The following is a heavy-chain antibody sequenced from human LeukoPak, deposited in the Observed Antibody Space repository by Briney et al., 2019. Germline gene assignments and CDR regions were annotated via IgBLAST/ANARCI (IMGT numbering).Heavy chain of an antibody. J-gene: IGHJ5*02. CDR2: INYSGHT. V-gene: IGHV4-39*01. D-gene: IGHD3-9*01. Sequence: SETLSLTCTVSGVSISSSNSYWGWIRQSPGKGLEWFGNINYSGHTYYNPSVKRRVTLSVDLSKNRFSLNLTSVTAADTALYFCARTHFDSLGWFDPWGQGIQVIVSS. CDR3: ARTHFDSLGWFDP. CDR1: GVSISSSNSY.